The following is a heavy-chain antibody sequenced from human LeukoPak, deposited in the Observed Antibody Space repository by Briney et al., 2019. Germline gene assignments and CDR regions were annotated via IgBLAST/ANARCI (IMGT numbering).Heavy chain of an antibody. D-gene: IGHD2-15*01. CDR2: VNTDGSSI. J-gene: IGHJ4*02. Sequence: GGSLRLSCAASGFTVTSYWMHWVRRAPGKGLVWVSRVNTDGSSITYADSVKGRFTISRDNAKNTRYLQMNSLRAEDTAVYYCATGVQGTSWIVNWGQGTLVTVSS. V-gene: IGHV3-74*01. CDR3: ATGVQGTSWIVN. CDR1: GFTVTSYW.